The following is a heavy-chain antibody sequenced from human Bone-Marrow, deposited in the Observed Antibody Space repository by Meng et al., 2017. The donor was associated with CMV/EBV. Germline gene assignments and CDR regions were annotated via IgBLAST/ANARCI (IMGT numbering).Heavy chain of an antibody. J-gene: IGHJ3*02. Sequence: GGSLRLSCAASGLTVSSNYMSWVRQAPGKGLEWVSVIYSGGSTYYADSVKGRFTISRDNSKNTLYLQMNSLRAEDTAVYYCARIAAVAGTRGAFDIWRQGTMVTVSS. CDR3: ARIAAVAGTRGAFDI. V-gene: IGHV3-53*05. D-gene: IGHD6-19*01. CDR1: GLTVSSNY. CDR2: IYSGGST.